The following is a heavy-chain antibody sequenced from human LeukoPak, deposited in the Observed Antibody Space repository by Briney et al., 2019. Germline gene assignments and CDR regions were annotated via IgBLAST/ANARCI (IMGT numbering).Heavy chain of an antibody. V-gene: IGHV4-59*12. CDR2: IYYSGST. D-gene: IGHD3-3*01. CDR3: ARDAYDFWSGKGYYFDY. Sequence: PSETLSLTCTVSGGSISSYYWSWIRQPPGKGLEWIGYIYYSGSTNYNPSLKSRVTISVDTSKNQFSLKLSSVTAADTAVYYCARDAYDFWSGKGYYFDYWGQGTLVTVSS. CDR1: GGSISSYY. J-gene: IGHJ4*02.